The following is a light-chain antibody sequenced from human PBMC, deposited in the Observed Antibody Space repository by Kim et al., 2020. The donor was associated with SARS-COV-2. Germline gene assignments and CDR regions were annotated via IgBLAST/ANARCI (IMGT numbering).Light chain of an antibody. J-gene: IGKJ2*01. CDR2: DAS. CDR1: QGISTTS. Sequence: GEGAAPSCRASQGISTTSLAWDQQRPGQAPRLLIHDASIRATGIPDSFRGSGSGTDFTLTISRMEPEDFEVYYCQHYGSSPPTYTFGQGTKVDIK. CDR3: QHYGSSPPTYT. V-gene: IGKV3-20*01.